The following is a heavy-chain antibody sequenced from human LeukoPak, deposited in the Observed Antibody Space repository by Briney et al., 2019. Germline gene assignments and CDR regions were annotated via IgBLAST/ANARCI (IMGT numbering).Heavy chain of an antibody. CDR2: ISGSGGST. D-gene: IGHD2-2*01. CDR1: GFTFSSYA. Sequence: GGSLSLSCAASGFTFSSYAMTWVRQAPGRGLEWVSAISGSGGSTYYADSVKGRFTISRDNAKNSLYLQMNSLRAEATAVYYCARLKLLWSNYFDYWGQGTLVTVSS. J-gene: IGHJ4*02. CDR3: ARLKLLWSNYFDY. V-gene: IGHV3-23*01.